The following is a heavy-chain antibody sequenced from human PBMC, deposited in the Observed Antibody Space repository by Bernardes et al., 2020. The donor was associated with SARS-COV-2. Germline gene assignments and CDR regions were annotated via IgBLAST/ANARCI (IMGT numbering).Heavy chain of an antibody. CDR1: GASISSDY. Sequence: ETLSLTCSVSGASISSDYWTWIRHIPGKGLEWIGYIYYRGTTKYNPSFESRVTISVDRSNNHFSLELASVTSADTAVYYCARGRPYRTRSYDPYYYFDLWGRGTLVTVSS. CDR2: IYYRGTT. J-gene: IGHJ2*01. V-gene: IGHV4-59*01. CDR3: ARGRPYRTRSYDPYYYFDL. D-gene: IGHD2-2*01.